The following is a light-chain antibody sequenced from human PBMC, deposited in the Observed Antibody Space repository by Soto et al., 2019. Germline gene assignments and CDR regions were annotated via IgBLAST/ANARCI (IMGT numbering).Light chain of an antibody. Sequence: IKMTDSPSSLNDSVGPTVTITCQASQDVKNYLNWYQQKPGKAPKLLIYAASSLQSGVPSRFSGSGSGTDFTLTISSLQPEDFATYYCQQSYSTPITFGQGTRLEI. CDR2: AAS. V-gene: IGKV1-39*01. J-gene: IGKJ5*01. CDR3: QQSYSTPIT. CDR1: QDVKNY.